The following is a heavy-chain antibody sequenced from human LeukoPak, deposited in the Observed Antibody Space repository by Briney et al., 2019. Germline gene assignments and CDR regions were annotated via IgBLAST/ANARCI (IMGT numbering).Heavy chain of an antibody. CDR3: ARDRVVGATPDAFDI. CDR2: IKQDGSEK. Sequence: GGSLRLSCAASGFTFSSYWMSWVRQAPGKGLEWVANIKQDGSEKYYVDSVKGRFTISRDNAKNSLYLQMNSLRAEDTAVYYCARDRVVGATPDAFDIWGQGTMVTVSS. D-gene: IGHD1-26*01. CDR1: GFTFSSYW. V-gene: IGHV3-7*01. J-gene: IGHJ3*02.